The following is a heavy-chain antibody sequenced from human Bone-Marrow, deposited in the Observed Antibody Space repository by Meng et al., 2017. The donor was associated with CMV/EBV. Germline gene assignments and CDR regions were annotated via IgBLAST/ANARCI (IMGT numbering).Heavy chain of an antibody. V-gene: IGHV4-38-2*02. CDR2: MYHSGTT. CDR3: ARDSGATLGY. D-gene: IGHD1-26*01. Sequence: SETLSLTCSVSNFAISSGYYWAWIRQPPGKGLEWIGSMYHSGTTNYNPSLKSRVTMSVDTSKNQFSLKLSSVTAADTAVYYCARDSGATLGYWGQGTLVTVSS. CDR1: NFAISSGYY. J-gene: IGHJ4*02.